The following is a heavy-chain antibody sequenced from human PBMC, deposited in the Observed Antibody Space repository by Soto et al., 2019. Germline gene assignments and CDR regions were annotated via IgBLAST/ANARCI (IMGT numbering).Heavy chain of an antibody. CDR2: IDPSDSYT. CDR1: GYSFTSYW. J-gene: IGHJ6*02. V-gene: IGHV5-10-1*01. Sequence: PGESLKISCKGSGYSFTSYWISWVRQMPGKGLEWMGRIDPSDSYTNYSPSFQGHVTISADKSISTAYLQWSSLKASDTAMYYCARQQQQLVRIGDGMDVWGQGTTVTVYS. D-gene: IGHD6-13*01. CDR3: ARQQQQLVRIGDGMDV.